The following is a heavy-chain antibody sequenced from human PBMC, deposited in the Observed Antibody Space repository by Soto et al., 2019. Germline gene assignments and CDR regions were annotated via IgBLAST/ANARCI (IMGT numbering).Heavy chain of an antibody. J-gene: IGHJ4*02. CDR3: ALTRRSSLLEVAGPGFEY. D-gene: IGHD6-19*01. CDR1: GFNFGVFG. CDR2: LSYEGSEE. Sequence: GGSLRLSCAASGFNFGVFGMHWVRQAPGKGLEWLSVLSYEGSEEYYADSVRGRFTIPRDNSKNTLFLQMDSLRVDDTGVYYCALTRRSSLLEVAGPGFEYWGQGTLVTVSS. V-gene: IGHV3-30*03.